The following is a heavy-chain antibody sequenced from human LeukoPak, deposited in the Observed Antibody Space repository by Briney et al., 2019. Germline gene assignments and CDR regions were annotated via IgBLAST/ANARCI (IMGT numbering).Heavy chain of an antibody. J-gene: IGHJ4*02. CDR3: ARADSYSWYGS. CDR2: INSDGSST. Sequence: VSRINSDGSSTSYADSVKGRFTISRDNAKNTLYLQMNSLRAEDTAVYYCARADSYSWYGSWGQGTLVTVSS. D-gene: IGHD6-13*01. V-gene: IGHV3-74*01.